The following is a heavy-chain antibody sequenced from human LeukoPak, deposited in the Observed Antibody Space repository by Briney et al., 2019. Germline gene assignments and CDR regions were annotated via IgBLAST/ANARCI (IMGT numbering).Heavy chain of an antibody. Sequence: SETLSLTCIVSGFSITTGYYWAWIRQPPGKGLEWIGTIFRIGSTYYNPSFKSRVTISVDTSKNQFSLKLSSVTAADTALYYCARVIDVAAAGYFDSWGQGTQVTVSS. V-gene: IGHV4-38-2*02. CDR2: IFRIGST. D-gene: IGHD6-13*01. J-gene: IGHJ4*02. CDR1: GFSITTGYY. CDR3: ARVIDVAAAGYFDS.